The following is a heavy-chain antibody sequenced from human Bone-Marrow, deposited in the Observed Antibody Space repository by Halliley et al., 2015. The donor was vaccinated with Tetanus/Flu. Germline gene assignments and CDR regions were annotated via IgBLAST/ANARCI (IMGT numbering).Heavy chain of an antibody. CDR2: INKDGRST. V-gene: IGHV3-74*01. J-gene: IGHJ6*02. Sequence: LVWVSHINKDGRSTNVADSVKGRFTISRDNAKNTVYLQMNSLRAEDTAVYYCARDSQYGLDVWGQGTTVTVSS. CDR3: ARDSQYGLDV.